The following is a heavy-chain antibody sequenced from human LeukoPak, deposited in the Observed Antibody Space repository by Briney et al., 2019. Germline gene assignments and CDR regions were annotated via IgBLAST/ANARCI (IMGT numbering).Heavy chain of an antibody. D-gene: IGHD3-10*01. CDR1: GYTFTSYG. J-gene: IGHJ4*02. Sequence: EASVKVSCKASGYTFTSYGISWVRQAPGQGLEWMGWISAYNGNTNYAQKLQGRVTMTTDTSTSTAYMELRSLRSDDTAVYYCARSPVPTLRITMVRGATDFDYWGQGTLVTVSS. CDR2: ISAYNGNT. V-gene: IGHV1-18*01. CDR3: ARSPVPTLRITMVRGATDFDY.